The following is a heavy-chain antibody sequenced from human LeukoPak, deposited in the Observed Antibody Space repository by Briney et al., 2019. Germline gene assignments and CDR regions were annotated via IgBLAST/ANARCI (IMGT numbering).Heavy chain of an antibody. J-gene: IGHJ6*03. V-gene: IGHV3-23*01. CDR2: ISGSGGNT. CDR3: AKLQAHCSSTSCYGQYYYYYMDV. CDR1: GFTFSSYG. Sequence: GGSLRLSCAASGFTFSSYGMSWVRQAPGKGLEWVSAISGSGGNTYYADSVKGRFTISRDNSKNTLYLQMNSLRAEDTAVYYCAKLQAHCSSTSCYGQYYYYYMDVWGKGTTVTISS. D-gene: IGHD2-2*01.